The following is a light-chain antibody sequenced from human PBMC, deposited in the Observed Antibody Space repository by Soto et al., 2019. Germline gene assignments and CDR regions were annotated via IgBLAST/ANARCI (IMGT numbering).Light chain of an antibody. Sequence: QSVLTQLRSVSGSPGQSVTISCTGASSDVGGCNYVSWYQQHPGKAPNLMIYDVSKRPSGVPDRFSGSKSGNTASLTISGLQTEDEADYYCCSYAGRYTYVFGSGTKVTVL. V-gene: IGLV2-11*02. CDR3: CSYAGRYTYV. CDR2: DVS. CDR1: SSDVGGCNY. J-gene: IGLJ1*01.